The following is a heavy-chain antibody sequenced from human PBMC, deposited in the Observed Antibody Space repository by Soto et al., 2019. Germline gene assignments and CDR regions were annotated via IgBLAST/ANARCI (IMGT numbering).Heavy chain of an antibody. V-gene: IGHV4-34*01. CDR3: ARGRVRSNSWGHYYSYYGMDV. J-gene: IGHJ6*02. CDR2: INHSGST. Sequence: PSDTLSLTSAVFGGSFSGYYWSWIRQPPGKGPEWCGEINHSGSTNYNPSMKSRVTISVDTSQNHFSLTLSSVTAADTAVYYCARGRVRSNSWGHYYSYYGMDVWGQVTTVKVSS. CDR1: GGSFSGYY. D-gene: IGHD6-13*01.